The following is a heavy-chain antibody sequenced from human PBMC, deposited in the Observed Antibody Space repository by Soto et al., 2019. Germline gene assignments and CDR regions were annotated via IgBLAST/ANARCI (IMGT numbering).Heavy chain of an antibody. V-gene: IGHV4-59*01. CDR2: VYYIGNT. Sequence: QVQLQESGPGLVKPSETLSLTCTVSSGSISSYYWSWIRQSPGKGLEWIGKVYYIGNTKYNPSLTSRVTISVVTSNTQSSLRLISVTTAVTALFYSAIECISTACSGFAHWGQGILVTVSA. CDR3: AIECISTACSGFAH. D-gene: IGHD1-26*01. J-gene: IGHJ4*02. CDR1: SGSISSYY.